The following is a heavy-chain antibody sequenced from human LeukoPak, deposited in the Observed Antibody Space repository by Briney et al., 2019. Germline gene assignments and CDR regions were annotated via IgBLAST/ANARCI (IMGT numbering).Heavy chain of an antibody. V-gene: IGHV4-59*08. CDR2: IYYSGST. Sequence: SETLSPTCTVSGGSISSYYWSWIRQPPGKGLEWIGYIYYSGSTNYNPSLKSRVTISVDTSKNQFSLKLSSVTAADTAVYYCARQRTVSYGYFDYWGQGTLVTVSS. J-gene: IGHJ4*02. CDR1: GGSISSYY. CDR3: ARQRTVSYGYFDY. D-gene: IGHD5-18*01.